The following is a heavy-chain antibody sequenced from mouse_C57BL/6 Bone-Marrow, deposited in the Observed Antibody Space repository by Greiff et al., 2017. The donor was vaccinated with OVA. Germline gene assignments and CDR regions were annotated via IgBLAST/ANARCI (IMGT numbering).Heavy chain of an antibody. Sequence: QVHVKQSGAELVKPGASVKLSCKASGYTFTSYWMQWVKQRPGQGLEWIGEIDPSDSYTNYNQKFKGKATLTVDTSSSTAYMQLSSLTSEDSAVYYCARIRWGFAYWGQGTLVTVSA. CDR2: IDPSDSYT. D-gene: IGHD4-1*01. J-gene: IGHJ3*01. CDR1: GYTFTSYW. CDR3: ARIRWGFAY. V-gene: IGHV1-50*01.